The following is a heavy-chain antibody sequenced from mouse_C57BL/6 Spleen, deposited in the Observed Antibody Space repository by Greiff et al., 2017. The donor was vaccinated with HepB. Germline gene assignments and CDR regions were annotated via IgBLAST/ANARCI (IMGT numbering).Heavy chain of an antibody. D-gene: IGHD1-1*01. V-gene: IGHV5-12*01. CDR1: GFTFSDYY. CDR2: ISNGGGST. Sequence: EVKLEESGGGLVQPGGSLKLSCAASGFTFSDYYMYWVRQTPEKRLEWVAYISNGGGSTYYPDTVKGRFTISRDNAKNTLYLQMSRLKSEDTAMYYCARHYYGLDYWGQGTTLTVSS. J-gene: IGHJ2*01. CDR3: ARHYYGLDY.